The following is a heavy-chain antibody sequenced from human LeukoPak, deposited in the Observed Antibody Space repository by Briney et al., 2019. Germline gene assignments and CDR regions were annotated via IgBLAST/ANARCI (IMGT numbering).Heavy chain of an antibody. V-gene: IGHV4-59*01. D-gene: IGHD3-22*01. J-gene: IGHJ6*02. CDR2: IYYSGST. CDR1: GGSISSYY. CDR3: ARERWVSKNYYDSSGYPLMDV. Sequence: PSETLSLTCTVSGGSISSYYWSWIRQPPGKGLEWIGYIYYSGSTNYNPSLKSRVTISVDTSKNQFSLKLSSVTAADTAVYYCARERWVSKNYYDSSGYPLMDVWGQGTTVTVSS.